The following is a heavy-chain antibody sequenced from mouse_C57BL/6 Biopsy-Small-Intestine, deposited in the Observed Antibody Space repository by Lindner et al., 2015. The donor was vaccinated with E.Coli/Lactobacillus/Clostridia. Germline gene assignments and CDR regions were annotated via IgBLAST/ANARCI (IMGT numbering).Heavy chain of an antibody. V-gene: IGHV1-75*01. Sequence: SVKVSCKPSGGTFSYSPITWVRLAPGQGLEWMGRVIPILSVAHYAQMFQGRVTITADKSTNTAFMELSSLRSEDTAIYYCAREKSGSYSYFESWGPGTLVTVSS. CDR2: VIPILSVA. CDR1: GGTFSYSP. D-gene: IGHD1-1*02. J-gene: IGHJ1*01. CDR3: AREKSGSYSYFES.